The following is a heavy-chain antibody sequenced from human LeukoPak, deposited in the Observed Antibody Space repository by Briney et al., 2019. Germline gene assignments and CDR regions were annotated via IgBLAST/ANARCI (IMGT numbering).Heavy chain of an antibody. CDR3: ARWKGCSGGSCYGDTFDY. D-gene: IGHD2-15*01. CDR2: VST. V-gene: IGHV4-39*07. Sequence: PSETLSLTCTVSGGSISSSSHYWGWIRQPPGKGLEWIGVSTYYNPSLKSRVTISVDTSKNQFSLKLSSVTAADTAVYYCARWKGCSGGSCYGDTFDYWGQGTLVTVSS. CDR1: GGSISSSSHY. J-gene: IGHJ4*02.